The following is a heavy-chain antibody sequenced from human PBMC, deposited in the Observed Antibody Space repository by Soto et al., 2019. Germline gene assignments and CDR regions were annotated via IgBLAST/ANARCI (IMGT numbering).Heavy chain of an antibody. CDR1: GYTFASYA. Sequence: ASVKVSWKASGYTFASYAMHWVRQAPGQRLEWMGWINAGNGNTKYSQKFQGRVTITRDTSASTAYMELSSLRSEDTAVYYCARNPLYGSGSYKFDYWGQGTLVTVSS. D-gene: IGHD3-10*01. CDR2: INAGNGNT. V-gene: IGHV1-3*01. CDR3: ARNPLYGSGSYKFDY. J-gene: IGHJ4*02.